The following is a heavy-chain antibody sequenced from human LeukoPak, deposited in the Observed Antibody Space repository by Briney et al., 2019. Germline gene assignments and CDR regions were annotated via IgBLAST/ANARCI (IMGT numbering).Heavy chain of an antibody. D-gene: IGHD3-9*01. Sequence: GGSLRLSCAASGFTFSSYAMSWVRQAPGKGLEWVSGISGGGGSTYYADSVKGRFTISRDNSKNTLYLQMNSLRVEDTAVYYCAKVGPVLRYFGWLSAGDYWGQGTLLTVSS. CDR3: AKVGPVLRYFGWLSAGDY. CDR1: GFTFSSYA. V-gene: IGHV3-23*01. J-gene: IGHJ4*02. CDR2: ISGGGGST.